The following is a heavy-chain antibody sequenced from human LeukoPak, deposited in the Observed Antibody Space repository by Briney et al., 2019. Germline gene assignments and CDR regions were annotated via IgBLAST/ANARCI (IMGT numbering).Heavy chain of an antibody. CDR1: GFALSSHW. CDR2: VNRDGSET. Sequence: GGSLRLSCAASGFALSSHWMTWVRQVPGRGPEWVANVNRDGSETYYLDSVKGRFTISKDNAKNSLYLQMDSLRAEDTALYHCARNNGMDVWGQGTTVIVSS. V-gene: IGHV3-7*03. J-gene: IGHJ6*02. CDR3: ARNNGMDV.